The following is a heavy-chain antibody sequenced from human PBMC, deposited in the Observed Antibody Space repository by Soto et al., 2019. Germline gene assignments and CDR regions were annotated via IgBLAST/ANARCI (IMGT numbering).Heavy chain of an antibody. CDR1: GFTFSSYW. CDR2: INNDGSST. V-gene: IGHV3-74*01. CDR3: AKDSGSYYFDY. J-gene: IGHJ4*02. D-gene: IGHD1-26*01. Sequence: GGSLRLSCAASGFTFSSYWMHWVRQAPGKGLVWVSHINNDGSSTTYADSVKGRFTISRDNSKNTLYLQMNSLRAEDTAVYYCAKDSGSYYFDYWGQGTLVTVSS.